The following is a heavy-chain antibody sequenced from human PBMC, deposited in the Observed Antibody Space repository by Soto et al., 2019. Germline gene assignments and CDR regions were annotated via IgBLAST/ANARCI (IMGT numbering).Heavy chain of an antibody. J-gene: IGHJ4*02. CDR2: LSYEGSEE. V-gene: IGHV3-30*03. Sequence: GGSLRLSCAASGFNFGVFGMHWVRQAPGKGLEWLSVLSYEGSEEYYADSARGRFTISRDDSKNTLFLQMDSLRVDDTGVYYCALTRRSSLLEVAGPGFEYWGQGTLVTVSS. CDR3: ALTRRSSLLEVAGPGFEY. CDR1: GFNFGVFG. D-gene: IGHD6-19*01.